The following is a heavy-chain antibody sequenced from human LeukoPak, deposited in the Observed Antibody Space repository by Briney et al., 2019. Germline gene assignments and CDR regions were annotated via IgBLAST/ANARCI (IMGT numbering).Heavy chain of an antibody. J-gene: IGHJ4*02. V-gene: IGHV3-21*04. D-gene: IGHD3-10*01. CDR2: ISSSDYI. Sequence: GGSLRLSCAASGFTFNNYIMNWVRQAPGKGLEWVSSISSSDYIYYADSVKGRFTISRDNAKNSLYLQMNSLRAEDTAVYYCAKVTYGSGTYGAFDYWGQGTLVTVSS. CDR3: AKVTYGSGTYGAFDY. CDR1: GFTFNNYI.